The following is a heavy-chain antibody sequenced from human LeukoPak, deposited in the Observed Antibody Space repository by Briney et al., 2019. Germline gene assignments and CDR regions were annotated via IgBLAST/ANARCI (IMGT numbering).Heavy chain of an antibody. J-gene: IGHJ5*02. D-gene: IGHD6-19*01. CDR1: GFTFSSYS. CDR2: ISSSSSYI. V-gene: IGHV3-21*01. Sequence: GGSLRLSCAASGFTFSSYSMNWVRQAPGKGLEWVSSISSSSSYIYYADSVKGRFTISRDNAKNSLYLQMNSLRAEDTAVYYCARDRETVAGTGWFDPWGQGTLVTVSS. CDR3: ARDRETVAGTGWFDP.